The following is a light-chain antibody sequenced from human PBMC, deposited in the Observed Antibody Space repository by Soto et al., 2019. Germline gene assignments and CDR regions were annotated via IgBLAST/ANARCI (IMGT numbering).Light chain of an antibody. CDR1: SSDVGGYNY. CDR3: SSYTSSSTPVV. J-gene: IGLJ2*01. CDR2: DVS. Sequence: YALTQPASVSGSPGQSITISCPGTSSDVGGYNYVSWYQQHPGQAPKLMIYDVSNRPSGVSNRFSGSKSGNTASLTISGLQAEDEADYYCSSYTSSSTPVVFGGGTKLTVL. V-gene: IGLV2-14*01.